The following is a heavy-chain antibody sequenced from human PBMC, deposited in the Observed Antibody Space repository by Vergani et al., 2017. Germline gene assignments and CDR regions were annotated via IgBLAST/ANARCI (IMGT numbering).Heavy chain of an antibody. CDR2: IIPIFGTA. V-gene: IGHV1-69*12. CDR1: GGTFSSYA. D-gene: IGHD2-2*01. J-gene: IGHJ6*02. CDR3: ARVRCRSTSCYAGYYYYGMDV. Sequence: QVQLVQSGAEVKKPGSSVKVSCKASGGTFSSYAISWVRQAPGQGLEWMGGIIPIFGTANYAQKFQGRVTITADDSTSTAYMEMSSLRSEDTAVYYCARVRCRSTSCYAGYYYYGMDVWGQGTTVTVSS.